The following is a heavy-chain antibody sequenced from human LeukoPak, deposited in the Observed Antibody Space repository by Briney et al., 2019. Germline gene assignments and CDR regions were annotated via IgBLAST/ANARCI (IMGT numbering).Heavy chain of an antibody. CDR1: GGSISSYY. J-gene: IGHJ6*02. Sequence: SSETLSLTCTVSGGSISSYYWSWIRQPAGKGLEWIGRIYTSGSTNYNPSLKRRVTMSLDTSKNQFSLKLSSVTAADTAVYYCARGIAAADHYGMDVWGQGTTVTVSS. CDR2: IYTSGST. D-gene: IGHD6-13*01. V-gene: IGHV4-4*07. CDR3: ARGIAAADHYGMDV.